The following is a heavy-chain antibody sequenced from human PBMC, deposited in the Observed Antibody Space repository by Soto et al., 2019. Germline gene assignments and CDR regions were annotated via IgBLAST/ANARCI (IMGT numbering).Heavy chain of an antibody. V-gene: IGHV3-23*01. Sequence: SGGGLVQPGGSLRLSCAASGFAFSSCAMSWVRQAPGKGLEWVSAISGYGGSTYYADSVKGRFTISRDNSKNTLSLQMNGLRDDDTAIYYCAKGSAVARPYYFDYWGQGALVTVSS. CDR3: AKGSAVARPYYFDY. CDR1: GFAFSSCA. J-gene: IGHJ4*02. D-gene: IGHD6-13*01. CDR2: ISGYGGST.